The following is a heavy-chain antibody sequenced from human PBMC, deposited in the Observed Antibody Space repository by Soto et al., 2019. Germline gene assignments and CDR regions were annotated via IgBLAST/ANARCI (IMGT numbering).Heavy chain of an antibody. V-gene: IGHV3-48*02. J-gene: IGHJ4*02. Sequence: GGSLRLSCAASGFTFSDYSMNWVRQATGKGLEWLSYISSGSSTIYYADSVKGRFTISRDNAKNSLYLQMNSLRDEDTAVYYCARDQKDYVWGSHRAFDSWGQGTLVTVSS. CDR2: ISSGSSTI. CDR3: ARDQKDYVWGSHRAFDS. D-gene: IGHD3-16*02. CDR1: GFTFSDYS.